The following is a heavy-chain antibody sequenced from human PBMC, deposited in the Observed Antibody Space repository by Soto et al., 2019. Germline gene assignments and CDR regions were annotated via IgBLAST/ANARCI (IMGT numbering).Heavy chain of an antibody. Sequence: ASVKVSCKVSGYALTELYMQWVRQAPGKGLEWMGGFDPEDGETIYAQKFQGRVTMTEDTSTDTAYMELSSLRSEDTAVYYCATYLPCGGDCQLDSWGKGTLVTVTS. CDR3: ATYLPCGGDCQLDS. D-gene: IGHD2-21*02. CDR2: FDPEDGET. J-gene: IGHJ4*02. V-gene: IGHV1-24*01. CDR1: GYALTELY.